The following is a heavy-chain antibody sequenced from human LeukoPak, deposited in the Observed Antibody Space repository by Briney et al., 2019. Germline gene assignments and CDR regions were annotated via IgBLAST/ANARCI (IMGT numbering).Heavy chain of an antibody. V-gene: IGHV1-24*01. CDR2: FDPEDGET. CDR1: GYTLTELS. Sequence: ASVKVSCKVSGYTLTELSMHWVRQAPGKGLEWMGGFDPEDGETIYAQKFQGRVTMTEDTSTDTAYMELSSLRSEDTAVYYCAKSSDLFVVAAGYFDYWGQGTLVTVSS. D-gene: IGHD2-15*01. J-gene: IGHJ4*02. CDR3: AKSSDLFVVAAGYFDY.